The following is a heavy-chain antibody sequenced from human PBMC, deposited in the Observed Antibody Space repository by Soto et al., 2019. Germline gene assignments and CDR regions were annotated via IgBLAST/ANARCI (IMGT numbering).Heavy chain of an antibody. CDR2: IYYSGST. CDR1: GGSITTYY. CDR3: ARGHSNTWYYFDY. V-gene: IGHV4-59*01. D-gene: IGHD6-13*01. Sequence: SETLSLTCTVSGGSITTYYWTWIRQHPGKGLEWIGYIYYSGSTNFNPSLTSRVTISVDTSKNQFSLNLSSVTAADTAVYYCARGHSNTWYYFDYWGQGTLVTVSS. J-gene: IGHJ4*02.